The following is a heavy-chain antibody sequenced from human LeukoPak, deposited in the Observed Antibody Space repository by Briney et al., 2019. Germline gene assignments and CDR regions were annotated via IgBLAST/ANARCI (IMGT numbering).Heavy chain of an antibody. J-gene: IGHJ4*02. D-gene: IGHD3-10*01. Sequence: KPGGSLRLSCAASGFTFSSYSMNWVRQAPGKGLEWVSSISSSSSYIYYADSVKGRFTISRDNAKNSLYLQMNSLRAEDTAVYYCAREGVVLWFRPYDYWGQGTLVTASS. V-gene: IGHV3-21*01. CDR3: AREGVVLWFRPYDY. CDR1: GFTFSSYS. CDR2: ISSSSSYI.